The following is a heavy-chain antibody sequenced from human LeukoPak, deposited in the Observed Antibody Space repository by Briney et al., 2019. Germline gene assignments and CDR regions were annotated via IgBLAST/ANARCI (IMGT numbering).Heavy chain of an antibody. D-gene: IGHD3-22*01. Sequence: PSQTLSLTCTVSGGSISSGGYYWSWIRQHPGKGLEWIGYIYYSGSTYYNPSLKSRVTISVDTSKKQFSLKLSSVTAADTAVYYCARGRAYYDSNLDYWGQGTLVTVSS. CDR3: ARGRAYYDSNLDY. J-gene: IGHJ4*02. CDR1: GGSISSGGYY. V-gene: IGHV4-31*03. CDR2: IYYSGST.